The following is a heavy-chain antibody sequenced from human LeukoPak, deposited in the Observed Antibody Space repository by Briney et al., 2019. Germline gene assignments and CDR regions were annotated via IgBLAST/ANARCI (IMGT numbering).Heavy chain of an antibody. CDR3: ARDVGSIAADY. CDR2: IYTSGST. Sequence: SETLSLTCTVSGGSISSGSYYWSWIRQPAGKGLEWIGRIYTSGSTNYNPSLKSRVTISVDTSKNQFSLKLSSVTAADTAVYYCARDVGSIAADYWGQGTLVTVSS. CDR1: GGSISSGSYY. V-gene: IGHV4-61*02. D-gene: IGHD6-6*01. J-gene: IGHJ4*02.